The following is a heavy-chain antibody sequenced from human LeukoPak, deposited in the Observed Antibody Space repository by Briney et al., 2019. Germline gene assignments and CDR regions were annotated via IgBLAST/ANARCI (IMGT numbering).Heavy chain of an antibody. CDR1: GGSISSSNW. CDR3: ARDLYDILTGYYLLRGDFDI. CDR2: IYHSGST. Sequence: SETLSLTCAVSGGSISSSNWWSWVRQPPGKGLEWIGEIYHSGSTNYNPSLKSRVTISVDKSKNQFSLKLSSVTAADTAVYYCARDLYDILTGYYLLRGDFDIWGQGTMVTVSS. V-gene: IGHV4-4*02. J-gene: IGHJ3*02. D-gene: IGHD3-9*01.